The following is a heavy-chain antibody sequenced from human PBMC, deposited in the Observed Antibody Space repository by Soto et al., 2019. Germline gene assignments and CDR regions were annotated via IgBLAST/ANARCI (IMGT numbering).Heavy chain of an antibody. J-gene: IGHJ4*02. D-gene: IGHD3-22*01. CDR3: ARGGHRLNYYDSSGDYYYFDY. Sequence: ASVKVSCKASGYTFTSYAMHWVRQAPGQRLEWMGWINAGNGNTKYSQKFQGRVTITRDTSASTAHMELSSLRSADTAVYYCARGGHRLNYYDSSGDYYYFDYWGQGTLVPASS. CDR1: GYTFTSYA. V-gene: IGHV1-3*01. CDR2: INAGNGNT.